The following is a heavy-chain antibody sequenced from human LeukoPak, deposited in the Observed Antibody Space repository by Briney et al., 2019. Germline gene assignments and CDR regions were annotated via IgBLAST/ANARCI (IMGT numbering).Heavy chain of an antibody. CDR2: ISSSSSYI. CDR1: GFTFSSYG. CDR3: ARASSYSSGWYLGN. Sequence: GGSLRLSCAASGFTFSSYGMNWVRQAPGKGLEWVSSISSSSSYIYYADSVKGRFTISRDNAKNSLYLQMNSLRAEDTAVYYCARASSYSSGWYLGNWGQGTLVTVSS. D-gene: IGHD6-19*01. J-gene: IGHJ4*02. V-gene: IGHV3-21*01.